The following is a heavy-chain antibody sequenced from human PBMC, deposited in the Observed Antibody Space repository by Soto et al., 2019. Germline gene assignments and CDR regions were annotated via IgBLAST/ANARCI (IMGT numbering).Heavy chain of an antibody. J-gene: IGHJ4*02. CDR1: GYTFTDYG. CDR2: ISIYYGNT. CDR3: AILPGEIYEHDC. D-gene: IGHD5-12*01. Sequence: ASVKISCKASGYTFTDYGILWLRQAPGQGLEWMGWISIYYGNTDYSQKLQGRVTMTRDISTSTAYMELTSLRSDDTAVYYCAILPGEIYEHDCWGQGTPVAVSS. V-gene: IGHV1-18*01.